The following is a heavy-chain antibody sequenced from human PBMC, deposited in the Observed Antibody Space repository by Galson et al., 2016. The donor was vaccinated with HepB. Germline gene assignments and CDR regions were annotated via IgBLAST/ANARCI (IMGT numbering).Heavy chain of an antibody. Sequence: QSGAEVKKPGESLKISCKGSGYSFTIYWIVWVRQMPGKGLEWMGTIYPGDSDTRYSPSFQGQVTISSDKSVTSAYLQWSRLKASDTAIYFCARIRAPAADNYYYDMDVWGQGTTVTVSS. CDR1: GYSFTIYW. D-gene: IGHD6-13*01. J-gene: IGHJ6*02. V-gene: IGHV5-51*01. CDR2: IYPGDSDT. CDR3: ARIRAPAADNYYYDMDV.